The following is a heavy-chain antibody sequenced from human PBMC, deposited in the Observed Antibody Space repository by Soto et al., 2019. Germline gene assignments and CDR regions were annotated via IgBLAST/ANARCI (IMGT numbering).Heavy chain of an antibody. CDR1: GFTFTNYG. V-gene: IGHV3-30*18. CDR3: AKEGCSASRCYPRQYYYYYYHMDV. D-gene: IGHD2-15*01. J-gene: IGHJ6*03. Sequence: QVQLVESGGGVVQPGRSRRLSCAASGFTFTNYGMHWVRQAPGKGLEWVAVISFDGTNTYYADSVKGRFTISRDNSKNTLFLQMNSLRAEDTAVYFCAKEGCSASRCYPRQYYYYYYHMDVWGKGTTVTVSS. CDR2: ISFDGTNT.